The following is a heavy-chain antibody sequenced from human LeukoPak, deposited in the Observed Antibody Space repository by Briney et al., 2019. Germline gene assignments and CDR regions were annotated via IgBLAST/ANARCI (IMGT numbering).Heavy chain of an antibody. CDR3: ARDSNGWYFDY. CDR2: IYYSGST. J-gene: IGHJ4*02. CDR1: GGSISSSSYY. D-gene: IGHD6-19*01. V-gene: IGHV4-39*02. Sequence: ASETLSLTCTVSGGSISSSSYYWGWIRQPPGKGLEWIGSIYYSGSTYYNLSLRSRVTITVDTSKNQFSLKLSSVTAADTAVYYCARDSNGWYFDYWGQGTLVTVSS.